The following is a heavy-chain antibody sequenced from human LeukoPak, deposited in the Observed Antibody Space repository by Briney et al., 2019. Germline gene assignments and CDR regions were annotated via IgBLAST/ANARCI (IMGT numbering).Heavy chain of an antibody. CDR1: GGSIGSSY. CDR3: VRQPIGELGNYDYYGLDV. J-gene: IGHJ6*02. D-gene: IGHD7-27*01. CDR2: IHYSGST. Sequence: SETLSLTCPVSGGSIGSSYWTWIRQPPGKGLEWIGFIHYSGSTNSNPSLKSRVTVTVDPSKNQFSLRLTSVTAADTAVYYCVRQPIGELGNYDYYGLDVWGQGTTVIVSS. V-gene: IGHV4-59*08.